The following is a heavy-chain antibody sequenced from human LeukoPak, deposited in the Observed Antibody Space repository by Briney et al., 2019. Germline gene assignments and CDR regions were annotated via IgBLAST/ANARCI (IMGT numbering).Heavy chain of an antibody. CDR1: GGTFSSYA. Sequence: ASVKVSCKASGGTFSSYAISWVRQAPGQGLEWVGGIIPIFGTANYALKFQGRVTITADESTSTAYMELSSLRSEDTAVYYCARRIGSGSYYNEDYFDYWGQGTLVTVSS. CDR3: ARRIGSGSYYNEDYFDY. J-gene: IGHJ4*02. CDR2: IIPIFGTA. D-gene: IGHD3-10*01. V-gene: IGHV1-69*01.